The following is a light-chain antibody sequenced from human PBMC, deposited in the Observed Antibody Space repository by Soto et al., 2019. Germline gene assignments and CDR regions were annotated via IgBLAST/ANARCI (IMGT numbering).Light chain of an antibody. V-gene: IGKV1-17*01. J-gene: IGKJ1*01. CDR2: AAS. CDR1: QDIRID. Sequence: DIQMTQSPSSLSASVGDRVTITCRASQDIRIDLGWFQQKPGKAPKRLIYAASSLPSGVPSRFSGSGSGTEITLIISSLQHEDFATYYCLQHNNYPPTFGQGTKVEI. CDR3: LQHNNYPPT.